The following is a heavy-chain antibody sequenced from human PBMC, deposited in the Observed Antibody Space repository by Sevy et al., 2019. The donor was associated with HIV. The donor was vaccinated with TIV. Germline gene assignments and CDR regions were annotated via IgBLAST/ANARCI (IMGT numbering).Heavy chain of an antibody. J-gene: IGHJ4*02. CDR3: AREGCTKPHDY. CDR2: LSFGCGEI. CDR1: GFTFSKYS. V-gene: IGHV3-23*01. D-gene: IGHD2-8*01. Sequence: GGSLRLSCAASGFTFSKYSMSWVRQPPGKGLEWVSTLSFGCGEINYADSVKGRFTISRDNSKSSGYLQMNNLRPEDTAVYYCAREGCTKPHDYWGQGTLVPVSS.